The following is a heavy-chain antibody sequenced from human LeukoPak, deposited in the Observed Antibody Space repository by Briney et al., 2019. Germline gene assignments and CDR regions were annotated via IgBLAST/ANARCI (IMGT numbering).Heavy chain of an antibody. D-gene: IGHD3-10*01. J-gene: IGHJ4*02. CDR1: GFTFSSYD. CDR3: ARSTRFYGSGSYSDY. CDR2: IHYDGSYR. V-gene: IGHV3-30*02. Sequence: GGSLRLSCAASGFTFSSYDMHWVRQTPGKGLEWVAFIHYDGSYRYYADSVKGRFTISRDNSKNTVFLQMNSLRPEDTAVYYCARSTRFYGSGSYSDYWGQGTLVTVSS.